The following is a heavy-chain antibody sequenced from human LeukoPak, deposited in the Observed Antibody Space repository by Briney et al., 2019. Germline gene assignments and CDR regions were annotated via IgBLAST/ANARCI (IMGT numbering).Heavy chain of an antibody. J-gene: IGHJ4*02. CDR2: IIPIFGTA. CDR3: ARASSYYDILTGYGN. D-gene: IGHD3-9*01. V-gene: IGHV1-69*01. CDR1: GGTFSSYA. Sequence: GASVKVSCKASGGTFSSYAISWVRQAPGQGLEWMGGIIPIFGTANYAQKFQGRVTITADESTSTAYMELSSLRSEDTAVYYCARASSYYDILTGYGNWGQGTLVTVSS.